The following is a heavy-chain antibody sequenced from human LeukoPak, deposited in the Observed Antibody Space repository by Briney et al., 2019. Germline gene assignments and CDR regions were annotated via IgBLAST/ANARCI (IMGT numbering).Heavy chain of an antibody. Sequence: ASVKVSCKASGYTFTSYDINWVRQATGQGLEWMGWMNPNSGNTGYAQKFQGRVTMTRNTSISTAYMELSSLRSEDTAMYYCAREGYYYGSGSYYNGYYYYYMDVWGKGTTVTVSS. V-gene: IGHV1-8*01. CDR3: AREGYYYGSGSYYNGYYYYYMDV. CDR1: GYTFTSYD. CDR2: MNPNSGNT. J-gene: IGHJ6*03. D-gene: IGHD3-10*01.